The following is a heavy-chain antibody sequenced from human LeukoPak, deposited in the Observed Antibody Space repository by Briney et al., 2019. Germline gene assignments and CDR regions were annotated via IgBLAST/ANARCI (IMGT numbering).Heavy chain of an antibody. CDR1: GSRFTSYW. J-gene: IGHJ4*02. V-gene: IGHV5-51*01. Sequence: PGASLQISCQGSGSRFTSYWIGGVRQVPGKGLEWMGIIYPGDSDTRYSPSFQGQVTISADKSISTAYLQWSSLKASDTAMYYCARTYSSSWTFDYWGQGTLVTVSS. CDR2: IYPGDSDT. CDR3: ARTYSSSWTFDY. D-gene: IGHD6-13*01.